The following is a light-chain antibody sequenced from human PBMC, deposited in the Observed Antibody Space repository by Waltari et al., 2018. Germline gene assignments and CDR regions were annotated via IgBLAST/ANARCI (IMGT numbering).Light chain of an antibody. Sequence: QSVLTHPPSASATPRQRVSISCSGSHSNLGSYYLYWYQQLPGTAPKLLIYRNKQRPSRVPDRFSASKYGTSASLAISELRSEDEGIYYCASWDDSHYVFGPGTTVSVL. CDR2: RNK. CDR1: HSNLGSYY. CDR3: ASWDDSHYV. J-gene: IGLJ1*01. V-gene: IGLV1-47*01.